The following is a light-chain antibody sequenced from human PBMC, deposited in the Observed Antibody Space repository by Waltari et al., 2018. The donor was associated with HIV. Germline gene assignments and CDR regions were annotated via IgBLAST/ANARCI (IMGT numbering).Light chain of an antibody. CDR1: QVFWRA. Sequence: AIQLTQSPSSLSASVGDRVTITCRASQVFWRALAWYQQKPGKAPNLLIYDASILESGVSSRFSGSGSGTDFTLTISSLQPEDFASYYCQQFNDYPLTFGGGTKVEIQ. J-gene: IGKJ4*01. CDR2: DAS. V-gene: IGKV1D-13*01. CDR3: QQFNDYPLT.